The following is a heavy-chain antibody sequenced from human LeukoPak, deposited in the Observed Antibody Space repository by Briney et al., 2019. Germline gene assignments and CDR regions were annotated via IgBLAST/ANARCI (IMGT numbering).Heavy chain of an antibody. CDR1: GFTFSNSA. Sequence: GSLRLSCAASGFTFSNSAIYWVRQAPGKGLEWVTLIWYDGSNKFYADSVKGRFTISRDNSKNTLYLQMNSLRAEDTAVYHCARGVGHYYYLMDLWGQGTTVTASS. J-gene: IGHJ6*02. CDR3: ARGVGHYYYLMDL. CDR2: IWYDGSNK. V-gene: IGHV3-33*01. D-gene: IGHD2-15*01.